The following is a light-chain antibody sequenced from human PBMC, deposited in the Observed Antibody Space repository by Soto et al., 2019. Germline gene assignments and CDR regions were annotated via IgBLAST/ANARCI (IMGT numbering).Light chain of an antibody. CDR2: GAS. V-gene: IGKV3-15*01. CDR3: QQYNNWPRRT. J-gene: IGKJ1*01. Sequence: EIVMTQSPATLSVSPGERATLSCRASQSVSSNLAWYQQKPGQAPRLRIYGASTRATGIPARFSGSGSGTEFTLAISSLQSEDFAVYYCQQYNNWPRRTFGQGTKVDIK. CDR1: QSVSSN.